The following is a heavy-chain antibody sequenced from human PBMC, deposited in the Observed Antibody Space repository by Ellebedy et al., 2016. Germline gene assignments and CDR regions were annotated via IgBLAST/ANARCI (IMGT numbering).Heavy chain of an antibody. D-gene: IGHD3-10*01. V-gene: IGHV3-74*01. Sequence: GGSLRLXXAASGFTFSSYWMHWVRQAPGKGLVWVSRINSDGSSTSYADSVKGRFTISRDNAKNTLYLQMNSLRAEDTAVYYCAREGDFFGSGSGPRWFDPWGQGTLVTVSS. CDR1: GFTFSSYW. CDR2: INSDGSST. CDR3: AREGDFFGSGSGPRWFDP. J-gene: IGHJ5*02.